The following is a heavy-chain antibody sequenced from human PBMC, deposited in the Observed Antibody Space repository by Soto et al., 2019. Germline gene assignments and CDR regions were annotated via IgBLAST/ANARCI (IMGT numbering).Heavy chain of an antibody. J-gene: IGHJ5*02. D-gene: IGHD4-17*01. CDR2: IYYSGST. CDR3: ARLDYGGDWFDH. Sequence: QVQLQESGPGLVKPSQTLSLTCAVSGGSISSGAYYWSWIRQHPGKGLEWIGYIYYSGSTYYNPSLRRPXXLXVXXSKNQFSLRLSSVTAADTAVYYCARLDYGGDWFDHWGQGTLVTVSS. V-gene: IGHV4-31*11. CDR1: GGSISSGAYY.